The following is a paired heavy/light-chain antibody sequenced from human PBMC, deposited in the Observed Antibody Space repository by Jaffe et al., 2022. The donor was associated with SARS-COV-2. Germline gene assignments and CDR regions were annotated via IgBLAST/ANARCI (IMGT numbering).Light chain of an antibody. CDR3: QQCGSSPPRWT. Sequence: EIVLTQSPGTLSLSPGERATLSCRASQSVSSSYLAWYQQKPGQAPRLLIYGASNRATGIPDRFSGSGSGTDFTLTISRLEPEDFAVYYCQQCGSSPPRWTFGQGTKVEIK. J-gene: IGKJ1*01. CDR2: GAS. V-gene: IGKV3-20*01. CDR1: QSVSSSY.
Heavy chain of an antibody. CDR3: AADRNRNTWAYY. CDR1: GFTFPIST. V-gene: IGHV1-58*02. D-gene: IGHD2-2*02. J-gene: IGHJ4*02. Sequence: QVQLVQSGPEVKKPGTSVKVSCKASGFTFPISTMQWVRQARGQRLEWIGWIVVGSGDTNYAQKFQETVTITMDMSTSSAYMELSSLRSEDTAVYYCAADRNRNTWAYYWGQGTLVTVPS. CDR2: IVVGSGDT.